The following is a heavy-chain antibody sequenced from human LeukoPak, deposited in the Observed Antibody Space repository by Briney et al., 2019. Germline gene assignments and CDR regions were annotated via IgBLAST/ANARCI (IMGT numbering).Heavy chain of an antibody. J-gene: IGHJ6*02. CDR3: ARLYGDQTYYYYYYGMDV. D-gene: IGHD4-17*01. CDR1: GGSISSSSYY. V-gene: IGHV4-61*05. CDR2: IYYSGST. Sequence: PSETLSLTCTVSGGSISSSSYYWGWIRQPPGKGLEWIGYIYYSGSTNYNPSLKSRVTISVDTSKNQFSLKLSSVTAADTAVYYCARLYGDQTYYYYYYGMDVWGQGTTVTVSS.